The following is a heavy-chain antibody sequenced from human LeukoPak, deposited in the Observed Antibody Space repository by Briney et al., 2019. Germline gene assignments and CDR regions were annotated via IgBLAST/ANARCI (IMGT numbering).Heavy chain of an antibody. CDR3: TRDLMDYDVSTGLHHYYMDV. CDR2: IRQDGSDK. D-gene: IGHD3-9*01. Sequence: GGSLRLSCAASGFTFSSYWMSWVRQAPGKGLEWVADIRQDGSDKYYVDSVKGRFIISRDNAKKSVSLHMNNLRVEDTAVYYCTRDLMDYDVSTGLHHYYMDVWGQGTTVTVSS. J-gene: IGHJ6*02. V-gene: IGHV3-7*01. CDR1: GFTFSSYW.